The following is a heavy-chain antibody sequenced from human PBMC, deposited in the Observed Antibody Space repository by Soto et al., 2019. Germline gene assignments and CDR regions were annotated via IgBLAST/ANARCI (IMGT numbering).Heavy chain of an antibody. CDR1: GGSINSYY. CDR3: ARVLGYDFWSLYYFDH. J-gene: IGHJ4*02. V-gene: IGHV4-59*01. D-gene: IGHD3-3*01. CDR2: ISYTGST. Sequence: SETLSLTCSVSGGSINSYYWGWIRQPPGKGLEWIGYISYTGSTDYSPSLKSRVTISVDTSKNQFSLKVRSVTAADTAVYYCARVLGYDFWSLYYFDHWGQGTLVTVSS.